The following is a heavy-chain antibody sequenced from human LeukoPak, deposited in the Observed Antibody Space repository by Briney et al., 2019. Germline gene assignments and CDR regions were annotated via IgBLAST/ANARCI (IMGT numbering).Heavy chain of an antibody. CDR1: GFTVSSNY. CDR3: ARDPTSSCSGGSCYSYFDY. J-gene: IGHJ4*02. V-gene: IGHV3-53*01. Sequence: GGSLRLSCAASGFTVSSNYMSWVRQAPGKGLEWVSVIYSGGSTYYADSVKGRFTISRDNPKNTLYLQMNSLRAEDTAVYYCARDPTSSCSGGSCYSYFDYWGQGTLVTVSS. D-gene: IGHD2-15*01. CDR2: IYSGGST.